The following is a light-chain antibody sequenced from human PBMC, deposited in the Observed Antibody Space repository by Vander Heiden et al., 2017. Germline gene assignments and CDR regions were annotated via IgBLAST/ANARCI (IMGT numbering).Light chain of an antibody. CDR2: GAS. CDR3: QQDYRSPLT. V-gene: IGKV3-20*01. J-gene: IGKJ4*01. Sequence: EIVLTQSTDTVSLCRGERATLSCRATQSVSSSYLAWYQQKPGQSPRLLICGASSRAAGIPDRFSGSGSGTDFALTISRLEPEDFAVYFCQQDYRSPLTFGGGTKVEIK. CDR1: QSVSSSY.